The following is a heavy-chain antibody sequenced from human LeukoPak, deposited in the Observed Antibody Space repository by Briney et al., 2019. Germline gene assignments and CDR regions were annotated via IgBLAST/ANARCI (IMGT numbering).Heavy chain of an antibody. V-gene: IGHV3-23*01. CDR3: AKDTRLGYSYGQYYFAY. Sequence: GGSLRLSCAASGFTFSSYAMSWVRQAPGKGLEWVSAISGSGGSTYYADSVKGRFTISRDNSKNTLYLQMNSLRAEDTAVYYCAKDTRLGYSYGQYYFAYWGQGTLVTVSS. CDR1: GFTFSSYA. J-gene: IGHJ4*02. D-gene: IGHD5-18*01. CDR2: ISGSGGST.